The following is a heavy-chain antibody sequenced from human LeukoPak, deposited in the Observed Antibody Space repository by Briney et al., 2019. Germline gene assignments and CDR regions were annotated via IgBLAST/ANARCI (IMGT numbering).Heavy chain of an antibody. D-gene: IGHD6-19*01. CDR3: ARHPSVAGTKGGFDH. Sequence: SETLSLTCTVSGGSIISYYWSWIRQPPGKGLEWIGYISYSGTTNYNPSLKSRLTISVDTSKNQFSLKLSSVTAADTAVYYCARHPSVAGTKGGFDHWGQGTLVTVSS. CDR2: ISYSGTT. J-gene: IGHJ4*02. V-gene: IGHV4-59*08. CDR1: GGSIISYY.